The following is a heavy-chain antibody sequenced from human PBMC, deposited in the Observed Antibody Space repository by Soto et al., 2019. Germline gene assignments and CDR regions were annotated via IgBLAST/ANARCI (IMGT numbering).Heavy chain of an antibody. CDR2: MNPNSGNT. Sequence: ASVKVSCKASGYNFNTFDIYWVRQATGHGLEWMGWMNPNSGNTGYAQELRGRVTMTRNTSDTTAYMELTSLTSDDTGAYYCAGGNFRYWGQGTLVTVSS. CDR3: AGGNFRY. CDR1: GYNFNTFD. J-gene: IGHJ4*02. V-gene: IGHV1-8*02.